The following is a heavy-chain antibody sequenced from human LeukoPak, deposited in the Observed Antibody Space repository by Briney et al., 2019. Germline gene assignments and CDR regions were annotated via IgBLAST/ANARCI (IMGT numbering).Heavy chain of an antibody. CDR2: ISGGGGST. CDR1: GFTFTTYS. J-gene: IGHJ4*02. D-gene: IGHD4-17*01. V-gene: IGHV3-23*01. Sequence: PGGSLRLSCAASGFTFTTYSMSWVRQAPGKGLEWVSFISGGGGSTSYADSVRGRFTISRDNSKSTLYLQMNSLRAEDTAVYFCAKDLQSDYGCFDYWGQGTLVTVSS. CDR3: AKDLQSDYGCFDY.